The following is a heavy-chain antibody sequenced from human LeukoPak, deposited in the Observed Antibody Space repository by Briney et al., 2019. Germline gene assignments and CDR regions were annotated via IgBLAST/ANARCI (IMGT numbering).Heavy chain of an antibody. D-gene: IGHD6-19*01. V-gene: IGHV4-59*01. CDR2: IYYSAST. J-gene: IGHJ4*02. Sequence: PSETLSLTCTVSGVSPSGDYWSWVRQPPGQGLEWIGYIYYSASTSYNPSLKSRVTISVDTSKNQFSLKLSSVTAADTAVHYCARAHGQQWLAYWTYYFDYWGQGTLVTVSS. CDR1: GVSPSGDY. CDR3: ARAHGQQWLAYWTYYFDY.